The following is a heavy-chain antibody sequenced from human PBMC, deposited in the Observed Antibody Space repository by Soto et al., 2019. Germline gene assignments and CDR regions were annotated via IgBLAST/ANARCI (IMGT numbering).Heavy chain of an antibody. J-gene: IGHJ6*02. CDR1: GGTFSSYA. CDR3: ARSPGGLYYYYGMDV. Sequence: QVQLVQSGAEVKKPGSSVKVSCKASGGTFSSYAISWVRQAPGQGLEWMGGIIPIFGTANYAQKFQGRVTIXVALSXXTAYMELSSLRSEDTAVYYCARSPGGLYYYYGMDVWGQGTTVTVSS. D-gene: IGHD3-16*01. V-gene: IGHV1-69*12. CDR2: IIPIFGTA.